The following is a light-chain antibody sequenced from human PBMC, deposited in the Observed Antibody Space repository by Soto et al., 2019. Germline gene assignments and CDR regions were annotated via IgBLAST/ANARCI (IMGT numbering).Light chain of an antibody. CDR2: GVS. Sequence: ETVLTQSPGTLSLSPGEGATLSCRASQTVGASQLAWYQQKPGQSPRLLIYGVSNRATDIPDRFGGSGSGTDFTLTISRLEPEDFAVYYCDQYNNPPHTFGQGTKLEIK. CDR3: DQYNNPPHT. CDR1: QTVGASQ. V-gene: IGKV3-20*01. J-gene: IGKJ2*01.